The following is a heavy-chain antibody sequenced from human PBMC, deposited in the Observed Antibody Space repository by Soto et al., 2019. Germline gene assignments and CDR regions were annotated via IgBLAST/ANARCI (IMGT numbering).Heavy chain of an antibody. V-gene: IGHV1-69*01. CDR2: IVPMLGTP. J-gene: IGHJ6*02. Sequence: QVQLVQSGAEVKEPGSSVRVSCKASGGTFDNFIMNWVRQTPGQGLEWMGGIVPMLGTPTYAEKFKGRVTISATGSTSTMYMEVTSLRSEDPAIYYCARNGTYSSSLSQYSGMDAWGQGTTVTVSS. D-gene: IGHD1-26*01. CDR3: ARNGTYSSSLSQYSGMDA. CDR1: GGTFDNFI.